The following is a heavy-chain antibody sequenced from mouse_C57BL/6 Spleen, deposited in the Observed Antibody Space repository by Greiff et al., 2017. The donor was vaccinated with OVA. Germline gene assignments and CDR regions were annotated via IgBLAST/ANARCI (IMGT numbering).Heavy chain of an antibody. Sequence: VQLQESGAELMKPGASVKLSCKATGYTFTGYWIEWVKQRPGHGLEWIGEILPGSGSTNYNEKFKGKATFTADTSSNTAYMQLSSLTTEDSAIYYCARKGLYYYGSSPYYAMDYWGQGTSVTVSS. CDR1: GYTFTGYW. CDR2: ILPGSGST. CDR3: ARKGLYYYGSSPYYAMDY. D-gene: IGHD1-1*01. J-gene: IGHJ4*01. V-gene: IGHV1-9*01.